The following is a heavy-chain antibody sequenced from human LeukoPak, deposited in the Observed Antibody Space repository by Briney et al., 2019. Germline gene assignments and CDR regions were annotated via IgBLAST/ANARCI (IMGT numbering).Heavy chain of an antibody. V-gene: IGHV3-43*02. CDR1: GFTLDDYA. Sequence: GGSMRLSCAASGFTLDDYAMHWVRHAPGKGLEWVSLISGDGGSTYYADSVKGRFTISRDNSKNSLYLQMNSLRTEDTALYYCAKDFGYYDSSGYYSSWGQGTLVTVSS. J-gene: IGHJ5*02. CDR2: ISGDGGST. CDR3: AKDFGYYDSSGYYSS. D-gene: IGHD3-22*01.